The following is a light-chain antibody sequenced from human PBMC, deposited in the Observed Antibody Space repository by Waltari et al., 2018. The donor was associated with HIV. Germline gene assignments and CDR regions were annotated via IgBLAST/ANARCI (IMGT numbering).Light chain of an antibody. CDR3: QQYGSSQT. V-gene: IGKV3-20*01. CDR2: GAS. CDR1: QSVRSRS. J-gene: IGKJ1*01. Sequence: EIVLTQSPGTLSLSPGERATLSCRASQSVRSRSLAWYQQKPGQAPRLLIYGASTRATGIPDRFIGSVSGTDFTLTISRLEPEDFAVYYCQQYGSSQTFGQGTKVEIK.